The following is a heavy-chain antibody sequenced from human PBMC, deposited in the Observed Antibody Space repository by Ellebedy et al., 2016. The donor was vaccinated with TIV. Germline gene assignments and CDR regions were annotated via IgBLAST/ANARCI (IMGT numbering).Heavy chain of an antibody. CDR3: ARTDITMIVVVMPGAFDI. Sequence: GSLRLXCTVSGGSISSSSYYWGWIRQPPGKGLEWIGSIYYSGSTYYNPSLKSRVTISVDTSKNQFSLKLSSVTAADTAVYYCARTDITMIVVVMPGAFDIWGQGTMVTVSS. CDR1: GGSISSSSYY. CDR2: IYYSGST. V-gene: IGHV4-39*07. D-gene: IGHD3-22*01. J-gene: IGHJ3*02.